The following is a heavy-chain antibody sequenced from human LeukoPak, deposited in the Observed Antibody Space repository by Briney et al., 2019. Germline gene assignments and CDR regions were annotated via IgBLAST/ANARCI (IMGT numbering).Heavy chain of an antibody. J-gene: IGHJ4*02. CDR2: IYTSGST. D-gene: IGHD2-21*02. V-gene: IGHV4-4*07. CDR3: ARAGSYCGGDCYLFDY. Sequence: SDTLSLPCTVSGGSISSYYGSGIRQPAGKGLEWIGRIYTSGSTNYSPSLKSRVTMSVDTSKNQFSLKLSSVTAADTAVYYCARAGSYCGGDCYLFDYWGQGTLVTVSS. CDR1: GGSISSYY.